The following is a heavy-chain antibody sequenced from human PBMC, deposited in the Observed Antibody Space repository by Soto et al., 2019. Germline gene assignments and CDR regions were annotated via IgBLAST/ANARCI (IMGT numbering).Heavy chain of an antibody. Sequence: SETLSLTCTVSGGSISSYYWSWIRQPPGKGLEWIGYIYYSGSTNYNPSLKSRVTISVDTSKNQFSLKLSSVTAADTAVYYCARDPGRNYFDYWGQGTLVTSPQ. CDR1: GGSISSYY. J-gene: IGHJ4*02. CDR2: IYYSGST. CDR3: ARDPGRNYFDY. V-gene: IGHV4-59*01.